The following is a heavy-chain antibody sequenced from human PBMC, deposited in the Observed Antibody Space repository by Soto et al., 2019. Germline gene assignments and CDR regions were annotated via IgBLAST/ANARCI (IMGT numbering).Heavy chain of an antibody. CDR1: GKSVSTFY. CDR2: AYYSGST. V-gene: IGHV4-59*02. J-gene: IGHJ6*02. Sequence: SETLSLTGTVSGKSVSTFYWILIRQPPGKGLEWIGHAYYSGSTNYDPSLKSRVTISVDMSKNQVSLRLTSVTAADTAIYYCARGTDYTQIASYHYGMDVWGQGTSVTASS. CDR3: ARGTDYTQIASYHYGMDV. D-gene: IGHD4-4*01.